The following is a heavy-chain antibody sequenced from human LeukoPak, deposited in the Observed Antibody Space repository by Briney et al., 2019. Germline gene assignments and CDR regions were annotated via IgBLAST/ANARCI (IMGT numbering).Heavy chain of an antibody. V-gene: IGHV4-39*01. Sequence: PSETLSLTCSISGDYISSSSYYWGWIRQPPGKGLEWIGNIYYTGRTYYNPSLKSRVSESIDTSRNEFSLKLSSVTAADTAVYYCVRLYYYDASGPPLRGQGTLVIVSS. CDR2: IYYTGRT. CDR3: VRLYYYDASGPPL. CDR1: GDYISSSSYY. J-gene: IGHJ4*02. D-gene: IGHD3-22*01.